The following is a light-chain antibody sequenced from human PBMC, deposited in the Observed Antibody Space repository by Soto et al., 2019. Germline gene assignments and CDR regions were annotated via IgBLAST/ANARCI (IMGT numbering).Light chain of an antibody. J-gene: IGKJ3*01. CDR1: QSVSSY. CDR2: DAS. V-gene: IGKV3-11*01. Sequence: EIVLTQSPATLSLSPGERATLSCRASQSVSSYLAWYQQKPGQAPRLLIYDASNRATGIPARFSGSGSGTDFTLTIGSLEPEDFAVYYCQQRSYWPFTFGPGTKVDI. CDR3: QQRSYWPFT.